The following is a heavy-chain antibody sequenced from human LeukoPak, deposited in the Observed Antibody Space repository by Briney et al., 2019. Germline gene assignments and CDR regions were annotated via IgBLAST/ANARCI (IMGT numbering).Heavy chain of an antibody. CDR1: GGSMSPYH. D-gene: IGHD3-22*01. CDR2: IYYSGST. Sequence: PSETLSLTCTVSGGSMSPYHWGWIRQPPGRGLEWTGYIYYSGSTNYNPSLNSRVTISVDTSKNQFSLKLSSVTAADTAVYYCARYYYDSSGYAFDYWGQGTLVTVSS. CDR3: ARYYYDSSGYAFDY. V-gene: IGHV4-59*08. J-gene: IGHJ4*02.